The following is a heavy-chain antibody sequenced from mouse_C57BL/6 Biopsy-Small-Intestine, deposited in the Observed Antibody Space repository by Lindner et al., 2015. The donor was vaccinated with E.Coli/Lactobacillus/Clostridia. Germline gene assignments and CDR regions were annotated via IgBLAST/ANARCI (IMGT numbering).Heavy chain of an antibody. CDR1: GYTFSEYW. CDR2: INPNTGGT. J-gene: IGHJ1*01. CDR3: ARDLGRVGAVAV. V-gene: IGHV1-4*01. D-gene: IGHD1-1*02. Sequence: SVKVSCKASGYTFSEYWMHWIRQAPGQGLEWMGQINPNTGGTKYEQKFQDSVTFTRDMSINTAYMELNSLTSDDTAVYYCARDLGRVGAVAVWGQGTTVTVSS.